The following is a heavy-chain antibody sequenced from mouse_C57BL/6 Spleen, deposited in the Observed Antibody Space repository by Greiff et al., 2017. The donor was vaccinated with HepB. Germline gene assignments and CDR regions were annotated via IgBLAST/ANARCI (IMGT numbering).Heavy chain of an antibody. V-gene: IGHV1-52*01. CDR1: GYTFTSYW. CDR2: IDPSDSET. Sequence: QVQLQQPGAELVRPGSSVKLSCKASGYTFTSYWMHWVKQRPIQGLEWIGNIDPSDSETHYNQKFKDKATLTVDKSSSTAYMQLSSLTSEDSAVYYCAGGDEDDGGFAYWGQGTLVTVSA. D-gene: IGHD2-12*01. CDR3: AGGDEDDGGFAY. J-gene: IGHJ3*01.